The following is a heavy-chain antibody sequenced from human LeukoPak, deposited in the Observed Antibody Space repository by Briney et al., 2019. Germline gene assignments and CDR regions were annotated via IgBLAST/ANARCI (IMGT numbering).Heavy chain of an antibody. D-gene: IGHD3-3*01. CDR3: ARDPESFGVVPTFDY. CDR1: GYTFTSYG. J-gene: IGHJ4*02. CDR2: ISAYNGNT. Sequence: GASVKVSCKASGYTFTSYGISWVRQAPGQGLEWMGWISAYNGNTNYAQKLQGRVTMTTDTSTSTAYMELRSLRSDDTAVYYCARDPESFGVVPTFDYWGQGTLVTVSS. V-gene: IGHV1-18*01.